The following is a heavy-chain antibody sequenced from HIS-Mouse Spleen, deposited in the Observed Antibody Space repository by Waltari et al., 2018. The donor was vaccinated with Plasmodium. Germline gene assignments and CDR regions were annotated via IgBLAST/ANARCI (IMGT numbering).Heavy chain of an antibody. CDR3: ARGLVGIAARNDAFDI. CDR2: INHSGST. CDR1: GGSFSGYY. Sequence: QVQLQQWGAGLLKPSETLSLTCAVYGGSFSGYYWSWIRQPPGKGLEWIGEINHSGSTNDNPSLKSRVTIAVDTSKNQFSLKLSSVTAADTAVYYCARGLVGIAARNDAFDIWGQGTMVTVSS. J-gene: IGHJ3*02. V-gene: IGHV4-34*01. D-gene: IGHD6-6*01.